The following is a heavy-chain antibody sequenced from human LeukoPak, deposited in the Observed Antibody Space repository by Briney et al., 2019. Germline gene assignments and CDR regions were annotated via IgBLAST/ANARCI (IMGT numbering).Heavy chain of an antibody. CDR3: ARVARNQRRGSQKYNWFDP. D-gene: IGHD3-16*01. CDR1: GGSISSGGCY. J-gene: IGHJ5*02. V-gene: IGHV4-30-2*05. CDR2: IYHSGST. Sequence: SETLSLTCTVSGGSISSGGCYWSCIPPPPGKGLECIGYIYHSGSTYYNPSLKSRVTISVDTSKNQFSLKLSSVTAADTAVYYCARVARNQRRGSQKYNWFDPWGQGTLVTVSS.